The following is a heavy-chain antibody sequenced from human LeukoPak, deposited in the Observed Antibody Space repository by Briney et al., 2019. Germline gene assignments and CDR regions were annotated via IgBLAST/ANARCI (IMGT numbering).Heavy chain of an antibody. J-gene: IGHJ4*02. V-gene: IGHV3-23*01. Sequence: PGGSLRPSCTASGFTFSNFAMNWVRQTPGKGLEWVSVISGSGSTYYADSVRGRFTVSRDNSKHTMSLQMNTLRAEDTAVYYCARGITAFGVPGATYYFDYWGQGTLVTVSS. CDR3: ARGITAFGVPGATYYFDY. CDR2: ISGSGST. CDR1: GFTFSNFA. D-gene: IGHD3-3*01.